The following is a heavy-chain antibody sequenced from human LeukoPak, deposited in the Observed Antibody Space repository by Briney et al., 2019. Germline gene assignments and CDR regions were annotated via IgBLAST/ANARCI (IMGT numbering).Heavy chain of an antibody. CDR3: ASASSHRIAAGGDY. J-gene: IGHJ4*02. Sequence: ETLSLTCAVSGYSLTNHYWIWIRQPPGKGLVWVSRINSDGSSRNYADSVKGRFTISRDNAKNTLYLQMNSLRAEDTAVYYCASASSHRIAAGGDYWGQGTLVTVSS. V-gene: IGHV3-74*01. CDR1: GYSLTNHY. D-gene: IGHD6-13*01. CDR2: INSDGSSR.